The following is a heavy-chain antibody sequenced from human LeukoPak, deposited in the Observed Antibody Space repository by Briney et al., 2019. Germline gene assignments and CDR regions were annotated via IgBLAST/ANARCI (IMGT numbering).Heavy chain of an antibody. D-gene: IGHD6-6*01. CDR2: IYYSAST. CDR1: GGSISSGGYY. Sequence: SETLSLTCTVSGGSISSGGYYWSWIRQHPGKGLEWIGYIYYSASTYYNPSLKSRVTISVDTSKNQFSLKLSSVTAADTAVYYCARDSPSLGPTYYYYYMDVWGKGTTVTVSS. CDR3: ARDSPSLGPTYYYYYMDV. V-gene: IGHV4-31*03. J-gene: IGHJ6*03.